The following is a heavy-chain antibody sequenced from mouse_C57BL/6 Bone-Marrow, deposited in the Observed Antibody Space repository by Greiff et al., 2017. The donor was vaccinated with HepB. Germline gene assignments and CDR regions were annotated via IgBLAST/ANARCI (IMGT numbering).Heavy chain of an antibody. CDR3: AREGSSGYGFAY. Sequence: VQLKESGPELVKPGASVKIPCKASGYTFTDYNMDWVKQSHGKSLEWIGDINPNNGGTIYNQKFKGKATLTVDKSSSTAYMELRSLTSEDTAVYYCAREGSSGYGFAYWGQGTLVTVSA. D-gene: IGHD3-2*02. V-gene: IGHV1-18*01. CDR2: INPNNGGT. J-gene: IGHJ3*01. CDR1: GYTFTDYN.